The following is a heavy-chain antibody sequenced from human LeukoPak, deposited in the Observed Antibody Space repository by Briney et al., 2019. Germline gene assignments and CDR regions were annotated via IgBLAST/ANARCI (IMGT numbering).Heavy chain of an antibody. CDR1: GGSISSSSYY. J-gene: IGHJ5*02. Sequence: PSETLSLTCTVSGGSISSSSYYWGWIRQPPGKELEWIGSIYYSGSTYYNPSLKSRVTISVDTSKNQFSLKLSSVAAADTAVYYCARHVPDRITTYYYGSGSFEWFDPWGQGTLVTVSS. CDR3: ARHVPDRITTYYYGSGSFEWFDP. CDR2: IYYSGST. V-gene: IGHV4-39*01. D-gene: IGHD3-10*01.